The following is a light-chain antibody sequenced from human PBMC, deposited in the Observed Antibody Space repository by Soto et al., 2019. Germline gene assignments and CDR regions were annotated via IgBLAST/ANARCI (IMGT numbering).Light chain of an antibody. J-gene: IGKJ4*01. CDR3: QQYKEWPPEIT. CDR1: QSVSSN. V-gene: IGKV3-15*01. CDR2: DGS. Sequence: EIMMTQSPATLSVSPGERATLSCRASQSVSSNLAWYQHKRGQAPRLLIYDGSTRATGIPARFSGSGSGTEFTLTINSLQSEDSAVYFCQQYKEWPPEITFGGGTKVEIK.